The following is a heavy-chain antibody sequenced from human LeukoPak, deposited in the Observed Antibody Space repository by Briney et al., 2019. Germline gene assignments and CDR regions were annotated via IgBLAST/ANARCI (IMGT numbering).Heavy chain of an antibody. CDR3: ARHTYWGYQVS. V-gene: IGHV4-39*01. CDR2: FYYSDTT. D-gene: IGHD2-8*02. CDR1: GGSISSPSYS. J-gene: IGHJ5*02. Sequence: SETLSLTCTVSGGSISSPSYSWGWIRQPPGKGLEWIGSFYYSDTTYYNPSFKSRVTISVDASKNQFSLELSSVTAADTAVYYCARHTYWGYQVSWGQGSLVIVSS.